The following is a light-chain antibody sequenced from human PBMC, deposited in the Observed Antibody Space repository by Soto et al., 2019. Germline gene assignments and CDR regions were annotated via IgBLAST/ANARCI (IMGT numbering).Light chain of an antibody. Sequence: DIQMTQSPSTLSASVGDRVTITCRASQGISSYLAWYQQKPGKAPKLLIYAASSLQSGVPSRFSGSGSGTDFTLTISSLQPEDSATYYCRQPYSYPLTFGGGTKVDIK. CDR2: AAS. CDR1: QGISSY. CDR3: RQPYSYPLT. J-gene: IGKJ4*01. V-gene: IGKV1-9*01.